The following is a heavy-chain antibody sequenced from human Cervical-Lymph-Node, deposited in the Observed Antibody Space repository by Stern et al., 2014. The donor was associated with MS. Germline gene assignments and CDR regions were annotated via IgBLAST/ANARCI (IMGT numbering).Heavy chain of an antibody. CDR2: FNPSGST. D-gene: IGHD1-14*01. CDR1: GESFMGYH. V-gene: IGHV4-34*01. J-gene: IGHJ4*02. Sequence: QVQLQQWGAGLLKPSETLSLTCAVSGESFMGYHWSWIRQSPGKGLEWFGEFNPSGSTNYNPALKSRVSMSVETSKTQFSLNLSSVTAADTAVYYCARGRGNRVFDYWGQGTLVTVS. CDR3: ARGRGNRVFDY.